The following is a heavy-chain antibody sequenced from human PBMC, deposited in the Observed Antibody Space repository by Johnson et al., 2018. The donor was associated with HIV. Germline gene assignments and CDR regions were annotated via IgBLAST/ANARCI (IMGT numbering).Heavy chain of an antibody. CDR3: ATSQSGAFDI. V-gene: IGHV3-30*04. CDR1: ALTFNNYA. D-gene: IGHD6-6*01. J-gene: IGHJ3*02. CDR2: ISYDGSNK. Sequence: QVQLVESGGGLVQPGGSLRLSCAASALTFNNYAVHWVRQTPGKGLEWVAVISYDGSNKQYVESVKGRFTISRDNSKKMVNLQMNSLRAEDTAVYYCATSQSGAFDIWGQGTKVTVSS.